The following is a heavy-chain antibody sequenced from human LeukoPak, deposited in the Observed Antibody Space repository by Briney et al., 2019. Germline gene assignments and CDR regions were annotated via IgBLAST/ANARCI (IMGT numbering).Heavy chain of an antibody. V-gene: IGHV1-46*01. Sequence: ASVKVSCKASGYTFTSYYMHWVRQAPGQGLEWMGIINPSGGSTSYAQKFQGRVTMTRDMSTSTGYMELSSLRSEDTAVYYCARDNSVGDTAWWFDPWGQGTLVTVSS. D-gene: IGHD1-26*01. CDR3: ARDNSVGDTAWWFDP. J-gene: IGHJ5*02. CDR1: GYTFTSYY. CDR2: INPSGGST.